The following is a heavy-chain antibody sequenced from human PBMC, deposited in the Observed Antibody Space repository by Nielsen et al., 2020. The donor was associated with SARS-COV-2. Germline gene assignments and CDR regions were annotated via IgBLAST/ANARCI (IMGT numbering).Heavy chain of an antibody. J-gene: IGHJ4*02. D-gene: IGHD5-24*01. CDR2: MNPNIGKA. V-gene: IGHV1-8*01. CDR3: ARRRDGYNSLDY. CDR1: GYTFANHD. Sequence: ASVKVSCKTSGYTFANHDIHWVRQASGQGLEWMGWMNPNIGKAGYAQRFQGRLTMTSDTSTSTAYMELSSLRSEDTAVYYCARRRDGYNSLDYWGQGTLVTVS.